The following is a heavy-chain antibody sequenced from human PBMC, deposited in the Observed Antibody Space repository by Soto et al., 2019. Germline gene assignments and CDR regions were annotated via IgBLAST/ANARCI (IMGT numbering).Heavy chain of an antibody. V-gene: IGHV4-31*03. D-gene: IGHD6-13*01. CDR2: IYYSGST. Sequence: SDTLSLTCTVSGGSISSGGYYWSWIRQHPGKGLEWIGYIYYSGSTCYNPSLKSRVTISVDTSKNQFSLKLSSVTAADTAVYYCARVGRARMAAGTPYYYYGMDVWGQGTTVTVSS. CDR1: GGSISSGGYY. CDR3: ARVGRARMAAGTPYYYYGMDV. J-gene: IGHJ6*02.